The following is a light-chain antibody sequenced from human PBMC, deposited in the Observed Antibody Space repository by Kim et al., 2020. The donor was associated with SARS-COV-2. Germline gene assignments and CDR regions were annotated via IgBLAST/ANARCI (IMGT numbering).Light chain of an antibody. J-gene: IGLJ2*01. CDR2: DVT. V-gene: IGLV2-14*03. CDR1: GSDVGNNNY. Sequence: GQAITISYTRTGSDVGNNNYVSWYQQHPDKVPKRIIYDVTSRPSGVSKRFSGSTSGNAASLTISSLQAEDEADYYCSSYTINIWIFGGGTQLTVL. CDR3: SSYTINIWI.